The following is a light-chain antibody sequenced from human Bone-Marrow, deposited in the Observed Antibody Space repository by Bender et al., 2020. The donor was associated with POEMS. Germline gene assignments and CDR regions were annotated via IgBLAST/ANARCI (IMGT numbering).Light chain of an antibody. CDR1: SSDVGSYNL. J-gene: IGLJ3*02. V-gene: IGLV2-14*02. CDR3: SSWSSSNTRV. CDR2: DVI. Sequence: QSALTQPASVSGSPGQSITISCSGTSSDVGSYNLVSWYQQHPGKAPKLMIYDVINRPSGVSHRFSGSKSGNTASLTISGLQPEDEADYYCSSWSSSNTRVFGGGTKLTVL.